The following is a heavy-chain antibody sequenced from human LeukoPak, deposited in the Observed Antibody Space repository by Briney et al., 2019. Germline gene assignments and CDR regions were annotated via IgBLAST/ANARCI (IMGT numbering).Heavy chain of an antibody. CDR3: ASTRVDCSSSSCYPGHDAFDI. Sequence: ASVKVSCKASGYTFTSYGISWVRQAPGQGLEWMGWISAYNGNTNYAQKLQGRVTMTTDTSTSTAYMELRSLRSDDTAVYYCASTRVDCSSSSCYPGHDAFDIWGQGTMVSVSS. D-gene: IGHD2-2*01. CDR1: GYTFTSYG. V-gene: IGHV1-18*01. J-gene: IGHJ3*02. CDR2: ISAYNGNT.